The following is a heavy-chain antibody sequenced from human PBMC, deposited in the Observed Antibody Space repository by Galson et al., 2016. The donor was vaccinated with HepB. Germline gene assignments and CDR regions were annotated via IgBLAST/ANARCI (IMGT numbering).Heavy chain of an antibody. D-gene: IGHD6-19*01. CDR1: GFTFSSYA. V-gene: IGHV3-23*01. J-gene: IGHJ4*02. CDR3: AKDLIAVAGPYFDS. CDR2: ITISGDYR. Sequence: SLRLSCAASGFTFSSYAMSWVRQAPGKGLEWVSAITISGDYRYYADSVKGRFTIPRDNSKNTLYLQMTSLRAEDTAVYYCAKDLIAVAGPYFDSWGQGTLVTVSS.